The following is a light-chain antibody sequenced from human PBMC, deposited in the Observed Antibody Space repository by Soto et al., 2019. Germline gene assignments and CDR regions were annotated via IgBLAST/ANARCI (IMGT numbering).Light chain of an antibody. J-gene: IGLJ3*02. CDR2: EVD. Sequence: QSVLTQPASVSGSLGQSITISCTGTSNDIGAHYYVSWYQHHPGKAPKLIIFEVDRRPSGVSGRFSGSKSANTASLILSGFQPEDEADYYCKSYKTIGSRGGVLGGGTKLTVL. V-gene: IGLV2-14*01. CDR3: KSYKTIGSRGGV. CDR1: SNDIGAHYY.